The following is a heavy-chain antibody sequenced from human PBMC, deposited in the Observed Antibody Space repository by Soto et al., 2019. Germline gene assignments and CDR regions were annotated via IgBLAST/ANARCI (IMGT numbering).Heavy chain of an antibody. CDR3: ARDPNSSSWYVDLDY. J-gene: IGHJ4*02. V-gene: IGHV3-33*01. Sequence: GGSLRLSCAASGFTFSSYGMHWVRQAPGKGLEWVAVIWYDGSNKYYADSVKGRFTISRDNSKSTLYLQMNSLRAEDTAVYYCARDPNSSSWYVDLDYWGQGTLVTVSS. CDR1: GFTFSSYG. CDR2: IWYDGSNK. D-gene: IGHD6-13*01.